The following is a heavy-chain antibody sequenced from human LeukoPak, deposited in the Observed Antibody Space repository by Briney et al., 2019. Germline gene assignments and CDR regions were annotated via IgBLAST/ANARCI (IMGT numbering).Heavy chain of an antibody. J-gene: IGHJ6*03. CDR2: ISSSSSSI. CDR1: GFTFSSYS. V-gene: IGHV3-48*01. CDR3: AREGHLYYYYYMDV. Sequence: GGSLRLSCAASGFTFSSYSMNWVRQAPGKGLEWVSYISSSSSSIYHADSVKGRFTISRDNAKNSLYLQMNSPRAEDTAVYHCAREGHLYYYYYMDVWGKGTTVTVSS.